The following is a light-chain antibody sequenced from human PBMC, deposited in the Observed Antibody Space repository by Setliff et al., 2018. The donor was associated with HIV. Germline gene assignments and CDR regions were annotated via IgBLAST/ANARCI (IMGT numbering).Light chain of an antibody. J-gene: IGLJ1*01. CDR2: GNN. CDR1: NSNIWAGID. Sequence: VLTQPPSVSGAPGQRVTISCTGSNSNIWAGIDVHWYQQPPGTDSKPLMYGNNNWPAGVPDRIPASKSGTSASLAITGLQAEDEADYYCQSHDSSLSRSVIGTGTRVTVL. V-gene: IGLV1-40*01. CDR3: QSHDSSLSRSV.